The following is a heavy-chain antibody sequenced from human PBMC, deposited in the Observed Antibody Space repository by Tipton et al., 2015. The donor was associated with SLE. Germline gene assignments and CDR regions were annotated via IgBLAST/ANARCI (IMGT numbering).Heavy chain of an antibody. D-gene: IGHD4-17*01. Sequence: TLSLTCIVSGGFISSSSYYWGWIRQPPGKGLEWIGSIYHSGSTYYNPSLKSRVTISVDTSKNQFSLKLSSVTAADTAVYYCAREYYGDYAVPFDYWGQGTLVTVSS. CDR3: AREYYGDYAVPFDY. CDR1: GGFISSSSYY. V-gene: IGHV4-39*07. CDR2: IYHSGST. J-gene: IGHJ4*02.